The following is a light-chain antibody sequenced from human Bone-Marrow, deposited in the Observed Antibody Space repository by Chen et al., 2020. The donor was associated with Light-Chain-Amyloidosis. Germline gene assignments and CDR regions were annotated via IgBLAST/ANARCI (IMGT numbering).Light chain of an antibody. J-gene: IGLJ2*01. CDR3: QSADSSGTYEVI. CDR2: RDT. V-gene: IGLV3-25*03. Sequence: SYELTQPPSVSVSPGQTARITCSGDDLPTKKAYWYQQKPGRAPVLVIHRDTERPSGISERFSGSSSGTTATLTISGVQAEDEADYHCQSADSSGTYEVIFGGGTKLTVL. CDR1: DLPTKK.